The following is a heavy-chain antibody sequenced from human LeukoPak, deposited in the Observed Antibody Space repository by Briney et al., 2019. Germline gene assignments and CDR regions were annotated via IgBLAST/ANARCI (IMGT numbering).Heavy chain of an antibody. V-gene: IGHV3-21*01. CDR3: ARAPRGAYWFIDY. CDR2: ISSSSRDI. J-gene: IGHJ4*02. Sequence: PGGSLRLSCAASGFTFRSHEMNWVRQAPGKGLEWVSSISSSSRDIYYADSVKGRSTISRDNANNSVYLQINSLRGEDTAVYYCARAPRGAYWFIDYWGQGTLVTVSS. D-gene: IGHD2-8*02. CDR1: GFTFRSHE.